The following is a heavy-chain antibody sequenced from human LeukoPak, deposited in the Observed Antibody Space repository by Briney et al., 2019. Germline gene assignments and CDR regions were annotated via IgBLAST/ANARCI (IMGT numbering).Heavy chain of an antibody. CDR1: GYTFTSYG. J-gene: IGHJ4*02. D-gene: IGHD5-18*01. Sequence: ASVKVSCKASGYTFTSYGISWVRQAPGQGLEWMGWMNPNSGNTGYAQKFQGRVTMTRNTSISTAYMELSSLRSEDTAVYYCASRYSYGDGFDYWGQGTLVTVSS. V-gene: IGHV1-8*02. CDR3: ASRYSYGDGFDY. CDR2: MNPNSGNT.